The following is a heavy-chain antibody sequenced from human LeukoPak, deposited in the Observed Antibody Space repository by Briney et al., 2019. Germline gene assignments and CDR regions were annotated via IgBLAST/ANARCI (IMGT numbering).Heavy chain of an antibody. CDR1: GFTFSSYG. CDR3: AKDLWFGESSYMDV. CDR2: IRSDGTNK. J-gene: IGHJ6*03. V-gene: IGHV3-30*02. Sequence: PGGSLRLSCAASGFTFSSYGMHWVRQAPGKGLEWVAFIRSDGTNKYYADSVKGRFTISRDNSKNTLYLQMNSLRAEDTAVYYCAKDLWFGESSYMDVWGKGTTVTISS. D-gene: IGHD3-10*01.